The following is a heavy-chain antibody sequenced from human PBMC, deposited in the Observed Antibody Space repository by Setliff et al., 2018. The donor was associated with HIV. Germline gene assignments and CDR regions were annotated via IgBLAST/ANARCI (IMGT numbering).Heavy chain of an antibody. D-gene: IGHD3-10*01. CDR3: ARLLPGDYYGSGSYFDY. CDR1: TYSISSGFY. CDR2: IYHSGST. Sequence: PSETLSLTCVVSTYSISSGFYWAWIRQPPGKGLEWIGSIYHSGSTYYNPSLKSRVTISIDTSKNQFSLRLTSVTAADTAVYYCARLLPGDYYGSGSYFDYWGQGTLVTVPQ. J-gene: IGHJ4*02. V-gene: IGHV4-38-2*01.